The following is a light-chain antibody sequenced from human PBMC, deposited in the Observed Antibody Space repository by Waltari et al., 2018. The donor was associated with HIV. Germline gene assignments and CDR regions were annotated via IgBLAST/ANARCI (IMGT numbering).Light chain of an antibody. Sequence: DIQMTQSPSSLSASVGDRVTITCRASQGISNSLAWYQQKPGKAPKLLLYAASRLESGVPSRFSGSGSVTDYSLTISSLQPEDFATYFCQQYYRSPRTFGQGTKVEIK. V-gene: IGKV1-NL1*01. CDR3: QQYYRSPRT. CDR1: QGISNS. J-gene: IGKJ1*01. CDR2: AAS.